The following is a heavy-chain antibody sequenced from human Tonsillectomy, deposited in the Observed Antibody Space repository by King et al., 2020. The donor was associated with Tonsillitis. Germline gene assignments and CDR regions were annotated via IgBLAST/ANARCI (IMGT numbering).Heavy chain of an antibody. J-gene: IGHJ5*02. D-gene: IGHD3-10*01. CDR2: ISYDGSNK. Sequence: QLVQSGGGVVQPGRSLRLSCAASGFTFSSYGMHWVRQAPGKGLEWVAVISYDGSNKYYADSVKGRFTISRDNSKNTLYLQMNSLRAEDTAVYYCARXGGDGXGTXRSWGQXTLVTVS. CDR1: GFTFSSYG. V-gene: IGHV3-33*05. CDR3: ARXGGDGXGTXRS.